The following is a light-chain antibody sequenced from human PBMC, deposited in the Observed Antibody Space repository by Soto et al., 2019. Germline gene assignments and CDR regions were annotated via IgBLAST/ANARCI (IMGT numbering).Light chain of an antibody. CDR3: CSYAGSYTLYV. Sequence: QSVLTQPRSVSGSPGQSVTISCTGTSSDVGGYNYVSWYQQHPGKAPKLMIYDVSKRPSGVPDRFSGSKSGNTASLTISGLQAEDEADYYCCSYAGSYTLYVFGTGTTVPVL. V-gene: IGLV2-11*01. CDR2: DVS. CDR1: SSDVGGYNY. J-gene: IGLJ1*01.